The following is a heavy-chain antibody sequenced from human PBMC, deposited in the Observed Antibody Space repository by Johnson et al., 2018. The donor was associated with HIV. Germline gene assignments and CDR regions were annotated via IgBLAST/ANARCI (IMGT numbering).Heavy chain of an antibody. J-gene: IGHJ3*02. CDR1: GFTVSSNY. Sequence: VQLVESGGGLIQPGGSLRLSCAASGFTVSSNYMSWVRQAPGKGLEWVSSIYSGGSTYYADSVRGRFIISRDNSKDTLYLQINSLRDEDTAVYYCARVVRYGFDIWGQGTMVTVSS. V-gene: IGHV3-53*01. CDR3: ARVVRYGFDI. CDR2: IYSGGST. D-gene: IGHD4-17*01.